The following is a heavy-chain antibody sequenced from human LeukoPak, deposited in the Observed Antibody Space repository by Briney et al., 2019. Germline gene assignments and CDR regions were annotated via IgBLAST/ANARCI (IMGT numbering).Heavy chain of an antibody. CDR3: ARGYCSGGSCYSAQDY. CDR2: MNPNSGST. Sequence: ASVKVSCXASGYTFTGYYMHWVRQAPGQGLEWMGWMNPNSGSTNYAQKFQGRVTMTRDTSISTAYMELSRLRSDDTAVYYCARGYCSGGSCYSAQDYWGQGTLVTVSS. V-gene: IGHV1-2*02. D-gene: IGHD2-15*01. CDR1: GYTFTGYY. J-gene: IGHJ4*02.